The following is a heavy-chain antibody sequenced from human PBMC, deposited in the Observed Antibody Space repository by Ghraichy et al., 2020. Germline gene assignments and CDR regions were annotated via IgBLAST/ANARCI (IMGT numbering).Heavy chain of an antibody. V-gene: IGHV1-2*02. CDR1: GYTFTGYY. CDR3: ARDRGAVAGTIYFDY. J-gene: IGHJ4*02. D-gene: IGHD6-19*01. Sequence: ASVKVSCKASGYTFTGYYMHWVRQAPGQGLEWMGWINPNSGGTNYAQKFQGRVTMTRDTSISTAYMELSRLRSDDTAVYYCARDRGAVAGTIYFDYWGQGTLVTVSS. CDR2: INPNSGGT.